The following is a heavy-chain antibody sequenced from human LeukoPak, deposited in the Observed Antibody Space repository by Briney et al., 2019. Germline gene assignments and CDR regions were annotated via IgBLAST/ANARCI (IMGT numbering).Heavy chain of an antibody. D-gene: IGHD3-10*01. CDR3: ARGRRATMVRGVAGYFDY. CDR1: GGSISSYY. V-gene: IGHV4-4*07. J-gene: IGHJ4*02. Sequence: NPSETLSLTCTVSGGSISSYYWSWIRQPAGKGLEWIGRIYTSGSTNYNPSLKSRVTISVDTSKNQFSLKLSSVTAADTAVYYCARGRRATMVRGVAGYFDYWGQGTLVTVSS. CDR2: IYTSGST.